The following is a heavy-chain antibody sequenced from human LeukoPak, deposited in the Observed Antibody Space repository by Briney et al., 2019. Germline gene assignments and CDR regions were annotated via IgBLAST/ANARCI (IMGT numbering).Heavy chain of an antibody. Sequence: GGSLRLSCAASGFTFSGYAMSWVRQAPGKGLERVSAISGSGGSTYYADSVKGRFTISRDNSKNTLYLQMNSLRAEDTAVYYCAKDKLSDSSGYYYYFDYWGQGTLVTVSS. D-gene: IGHD3-22*01. CDR3: AKDKLSDSSGYYYYFDY. J-gene: IGHJ4*02. V-gene: IGHV3-23*01. CDR1: GFTFSGYA. CDR2: ISGSGGST.